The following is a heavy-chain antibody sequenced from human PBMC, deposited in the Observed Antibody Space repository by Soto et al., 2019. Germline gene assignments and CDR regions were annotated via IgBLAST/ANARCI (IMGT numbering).Heavy chain of an antibody. CDR1: GGTFSSYA. V-gene: IGHV1-69*06. Sequence: QVQLVQSGAEVKKPGSSVKVSCKASGGTFSSYAISWVRQAPGQGLEWMGGIIPIFGTANYAQKFQGRVTITADKSTSTDYMELSSLRSEDTAVYYCARDRQYSRSWYNWFAPWGQGTLVTVSS. CDR3: ARDRQYSRSWYNWFAP. D-gene: IGHD6-13*01. J-gene: IGHJ5*02. CDR2: IIPIFGTA.